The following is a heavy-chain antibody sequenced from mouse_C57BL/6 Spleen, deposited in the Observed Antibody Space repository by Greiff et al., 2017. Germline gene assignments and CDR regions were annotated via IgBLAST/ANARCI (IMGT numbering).Heavy chain of an antibody. V-gene: IGHV5-9*01. D-gene: IGHD1-3*01. J-gene: IGHJ1*03. CDR1: GFTFSSYT. CDR2: ISGGGGNT. Sequence: EVMLVESGGGLVKPGGSLKLSCAASGFTFSSYTMSWVRQTPEKRLEWVATISGGGGNTYYPDSVKGRFTISRDNATNTLYLRMSRLRSEDTALYYCARRSDYGYFDVWGTGTTVTVSS. CDR3: ARRSDYGYFDV.